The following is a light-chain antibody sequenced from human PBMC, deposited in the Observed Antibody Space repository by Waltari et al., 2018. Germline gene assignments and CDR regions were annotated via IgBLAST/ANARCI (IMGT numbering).Light chain of an antibody. CDR1: CRDLGSCKL. CDR3: GAYDGSITHYV. CDR2: EGS. Sequence: QSPLTQPASAPGSPEQPTTIPCTGTCRDLGSCKLVSWYQQHPGNAPTRILHEGSKRPSGVTNRFSGSKSGNTASRTISGLQAEDEADYYCGAYDGSITHYVFGTGTKVIVL. J-gene: IGLJ1*01. V-gene: IGLV2-23*01.